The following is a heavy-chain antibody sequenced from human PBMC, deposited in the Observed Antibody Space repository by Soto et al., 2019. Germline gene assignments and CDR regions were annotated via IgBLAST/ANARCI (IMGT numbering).Heavy chain of an antibody. CDR3: ASHLVMAGTRGFDH. Sequence: QVQLQESGPGLVKPSGTLSLTCAVSSGSIFSSNWWSWVRQPPGKGLEWIGETRNSGGANYNPSLQSRVTTSVDRSKNHFFLELRSVTAADTAVYYCASHLVMAGTRGFDHWGLGTLVTVSS. J-gene: IGHJ4*02. V-gene: IGHV4-4*02. D-gene: IGHD6-19*01. CDR1: SGSIFSSNW. CDR2: TRNSGGA.